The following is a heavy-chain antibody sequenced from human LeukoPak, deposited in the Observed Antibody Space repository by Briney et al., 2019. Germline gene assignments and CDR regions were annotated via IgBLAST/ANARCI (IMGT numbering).Heavy chain of an antibody. CDR3: ARAHIVGATVDY. CDR1: VGSISSGDYY. CDR2: IYFSGST. D-gene: IGHD1-26*01. Sequence: SETLSLTCTVSVGSISSGDYYWSWIRQPPGKGLEWIGYIYFSGSTYYNPSLKSRLTMSIDTSKNQFSLRLNSVAAADTAVYFCARAHIVGATVDYWGQGTLVTVSS. J-gene: IGHJ4*02. V-gene: IGHV4-30-4*01.